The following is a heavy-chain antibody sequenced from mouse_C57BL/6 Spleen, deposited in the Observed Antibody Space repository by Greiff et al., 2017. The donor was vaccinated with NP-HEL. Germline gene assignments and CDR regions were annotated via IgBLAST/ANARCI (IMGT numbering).Heavy chain of an antibody. CDR3: ARRHTTALDY. D-gene: IGHD1-2*01. CDR1: GYTFTSYW. Sequence: QVTLKESGAELAKPGASVKLSCKASGYTFTSYWMHWVKQRPGQGLEWIGYLNPSSGYTKYNQKFKDKATLTADKSSSTAYMQLSSLTYEDSAVDYCARRHTTALDYWGQGTTLTVSS. J-gene: IGHJ2*01. V-gene: IGHV1-7*01. CDR2: LNPSSGYT.